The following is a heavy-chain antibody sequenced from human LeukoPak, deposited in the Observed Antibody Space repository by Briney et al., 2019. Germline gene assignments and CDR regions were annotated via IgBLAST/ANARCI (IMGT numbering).Heavy chain of an antibody. CDR2: IKHDGSEK. CDR1: GSGFTSSEFW. CDR3: ARGRSTEY. V-gene: IGHV3-7*01. J-gene: IGHJ4*02. Sequence: PGGSLRLSCVASGSGFTSSEFWMGWVRQAPGEWLEWVANIKHDGSEKYYVDSVKGRFTISRDNAKKSLYLQMNSLRGEDTAVYYCARGRSTEYWGQGTLVTVSS.